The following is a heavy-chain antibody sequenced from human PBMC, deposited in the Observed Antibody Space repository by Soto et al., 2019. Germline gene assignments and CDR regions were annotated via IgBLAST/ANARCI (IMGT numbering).Heavy chain of an antibody. D-gene: IGHD6-19*01. J-gene: IGHJ3*02. CDR3: AHGVDSSGLGAFDI. V-gene: IGHV1-18*01. CDR2: ISAYNGNT. Sequence: GASVKVSCKASGYTFTSYAMHWVRQAPGQGLEWMGWISAYNGNTNYAQKLQGRVTMTTDTSTSTAYMELRSLRSDDTAVYYCAHGVDSSGLGAFDIWGQGTMVTVSS. CDR1: GYTFTSYA.